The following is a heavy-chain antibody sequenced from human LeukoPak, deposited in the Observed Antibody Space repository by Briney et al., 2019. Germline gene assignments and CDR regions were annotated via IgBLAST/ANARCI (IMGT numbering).Heavy chain of an antibody. CDR1: GFTFSRNG. CDR2: IYYDGSNK. D-gene: IGHD1-26*01. J-gene: IGHJ2*01. V-gene: IGHV3-33*01. CDR3: ARDLLYSGSYSWYFDL. Sequence: PGRSLRLSCAASGFTFSRNGMHWVRQAPGKGLEWVALIYYDGSNKYYVDSVKGRFTISRDNSKNMLYLQMNSLRVEDTAVYYCARDLLYSGSYSWYFDLWGRGIPVTVSS.